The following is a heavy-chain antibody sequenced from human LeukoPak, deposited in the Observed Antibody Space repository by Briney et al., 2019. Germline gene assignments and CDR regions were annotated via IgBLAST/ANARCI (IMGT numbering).Heavy chain of an antibody. J-gene: IGHJ4*02. D-gene: IGHD6-6*01. CDR3: ARLKQLDIDY. V-gene: IGHV4-4*07. CDR2: IYTSGST. Sequence: KPSETLSLTCTVSGGSISNYYWSWIRQPAGKGLEWIGRIYTSGSTNYNPSLKSRVTISIDKSKNQFSLKLTSVTAADTAVYYCARLKQLDIDYWGQGTLVTVSS. CDR1: GGSISNYY.